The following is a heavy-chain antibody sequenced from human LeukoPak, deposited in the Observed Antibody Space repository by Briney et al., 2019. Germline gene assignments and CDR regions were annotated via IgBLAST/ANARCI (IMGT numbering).Heavy chain of an antibody. D-gene: IGHD3-22*01. Sequence: GGSLRLSCAASGFTFSSYSMNWVRQAPGKGLEWVAYISSSSSPIYYADSVKGRFAISRDNAKNSLYLQMNSLRAEDTAVYYCARDHLRRLYDSQARDTFDIWGQGTMVTVSS. CDR3: ARDHLRRLYDSQARDTFDI. CDR1: GFTFSSYS. CDR2: ISSSSSPI. V-gene: IGHV3-48*01. J-gene: IGHJ3*02.